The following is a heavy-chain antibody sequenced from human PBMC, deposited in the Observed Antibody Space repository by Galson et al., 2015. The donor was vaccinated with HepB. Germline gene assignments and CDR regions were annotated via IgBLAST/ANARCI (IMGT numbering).Heavy chain of an antibody. CDR2: ISYDGSNK. J-gene: IGHJ5*02. V-gene: IGHV3-30*18. D-gene: IGHD3-10*01. Sequence: SLRLSCAASGFTFSSYGMHWVRQAPGKGLEWVAVISYDGSNKYYADSVKGRFTISRDNSKNTLYLQMNSLRAEDTAVYYCAKDAVWFGESYNWFDPRGQGTLVTVSS. CDR1: GFTFSSYG. CDR3: AKDAVWFGESYNWFDP.